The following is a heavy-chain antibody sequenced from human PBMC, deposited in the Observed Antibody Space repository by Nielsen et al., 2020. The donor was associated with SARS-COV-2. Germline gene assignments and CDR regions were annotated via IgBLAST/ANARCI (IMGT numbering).Heavy chain of an antibody. Sequence: GESLKISCAASGFPFSSYEMNWVRQAPGKGLEWVSVIYSGTSTYYADSVKGRFTISRDNSKNTLYLQMNSLRAEDTAVYYCAKRSGYTSGWYGDYWGQGTLVTVSS. CDR3: AKRSGYTSGWYGDY. V-gene: IGHV3-23*03. CDR2: IYSGTST. CDR1: GFPFSSYE. D-gene: IGHD6-19*01. J-gene: IGHJ4*02.